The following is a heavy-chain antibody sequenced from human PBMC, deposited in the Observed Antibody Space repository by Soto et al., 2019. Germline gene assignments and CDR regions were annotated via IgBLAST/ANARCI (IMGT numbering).Heavy chain of an antibody. CDR2: MNPDSCKT. D-gene: IGHD2-8*01. V-gene: IGHV1-8*01. Sequence: QVQLVQSGAEVKKPGASVKVSCKASGYTFINYDINWVRLATGQGLEWVGWMNPDSCKTGYAQNFQRRVTMTGNTSISSVYMELSSLTSEDTAVYYCARRRGSNGWFDLWGQGTLVTVSS. CDR3: ARRRGSNGWFDL. J-gene: IGHJ5*02. CDR1: GYTFINYD.